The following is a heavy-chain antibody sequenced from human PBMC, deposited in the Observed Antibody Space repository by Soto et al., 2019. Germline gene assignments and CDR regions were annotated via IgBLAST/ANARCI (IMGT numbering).Heavy chain of an antibody. V-gene: IGHV4-31*03. CDR1: GGSISSGGYY. J-gene: IGHJ4*02. Sequence: SETLSLTCTVSGGSISSGGYYWSWIRQHPGKGLEWIGYIYYSGSTYYNPSLKSRVTISVDTSKNQFSLKLSSVTAADTAVYYCASLVVIPLYFDYWGQGTLVTVSA. CDR2: IYYSGST. D-gene: IGHD3-22*01. CDR3: ASLVVIPLYFDY.